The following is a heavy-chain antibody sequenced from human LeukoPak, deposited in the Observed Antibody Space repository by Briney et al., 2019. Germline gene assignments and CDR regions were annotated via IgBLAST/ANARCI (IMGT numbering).Heavy chain of an antibody. J-gene: IGHJ5*02. CDR3: ARDLGYFANWFDP. CDR1: GGTFSSYA. CDR2: IIPIFGTA. V-gene: IGHV1-69*13. D-gene: IGHD2-15*01. Sequence: SVKVSCKASGGTFSSYAISWVRQAPGQGLEWMGGIIPIFGTANYAQKFQGRVTITADESTSTAYIELSSLRSEDTAVYYCARDLGYFANWFDPWGQGTLVTVSS.